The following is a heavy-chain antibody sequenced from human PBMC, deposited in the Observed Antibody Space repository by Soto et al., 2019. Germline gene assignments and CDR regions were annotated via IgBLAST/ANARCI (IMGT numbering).Heavy chain of an antibody. CDR2: IYSGGST. CDR3: AGRVGATNYGMDV. D-gene: IGHD1-26*01. Sequence: PGGSLRLSCTASGFTFGDYAMSWVRQAPGKGLECVSTIYSGGSTYYADSVKGRFTISRDNSKNTLYLQMNNLRAEDTAVYYCAGRVGATNYGMDVWGQGTTVTVSS. J-gene: IGHJ6*02. CDR1: GFTFGDYA. V-gene: IGHV3-23*05.